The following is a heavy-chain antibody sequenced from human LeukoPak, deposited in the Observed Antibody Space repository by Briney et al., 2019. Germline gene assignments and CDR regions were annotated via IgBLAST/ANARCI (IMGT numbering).Heavy chain of an antibody. V-gene: IGHV1-2*02. J-gene: IGHJ3*02. CDR1: GYTFTNYY. Sequence: ASVKVSCKASGYTFTNYYLHWVRQAPGQGPEWMGWINPNSGVTSFAQKFQGRVTMTRDTSISTAYMEVNSLRSDDTAVYYCARGRAYGSGNAGTFDIWGPGIVVTVSS. CDR2: INPNSGVT. CDR3: ARGRAYGSGNAGTFDI. D-gene: IGHD3-10*01.